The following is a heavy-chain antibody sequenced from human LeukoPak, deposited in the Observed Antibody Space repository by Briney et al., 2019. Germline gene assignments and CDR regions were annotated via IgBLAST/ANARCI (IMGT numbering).Heavy chain of an antibody. CDR1: GDSITGSSYC. V-gene: IGHV4-39*01. J-gene: IGHJ4*02. CDR3: ARHYYDSTGYYYFDY. D-gene: IGHD3-22*01. Sequence: PSETLSLTCTVSGDSITGSSYCWGWIRQPPGKGPEWIGSMFYSGSTYSNPSLKSRVTISVDTSKNQFSLKLSSVTAADTAVYYCARHYYDSTGYYYFDYWGQGTLVTVSS. CDR2: MFYSGST.